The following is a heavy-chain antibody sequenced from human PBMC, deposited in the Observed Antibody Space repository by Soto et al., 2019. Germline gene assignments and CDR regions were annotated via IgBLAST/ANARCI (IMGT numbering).Heavy chain of an antibody. Sequence: ASVKVLCKAPGHSLSFYAINWARQHLGQVLEWMGWIIPSDWSRMFAQSFQVRVTMTRDTSTSTVYMEVSSLRSEDTAVYYCSRVDPGETSPFDHWGQGTLVTVSS. CDR3: SRVDPGETSPFDH. V-gene: IGHV1-18*01. D-gene: IGHD3-10*01. J-gene: IGHJ4*02. CDR2: IIPSDWSR. CDR1: GHSLSFYA.